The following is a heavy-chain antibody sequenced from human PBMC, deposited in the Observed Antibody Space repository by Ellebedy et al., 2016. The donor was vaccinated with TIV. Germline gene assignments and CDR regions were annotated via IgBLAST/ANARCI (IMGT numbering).Heavy chain of an antibody. Sequence: ASVKVSCKASGYTFTAYYMHWVRQAPGQGLEWMGWINPDSGGTNFAQKFQGRVTMTRDTSINTVYMELNRLESDDTAVYYCARVRRGSSGMDVWGQGTTVTASS. V-gene: IGHV1-2*02. CDR2: INPDSGGT. CDR1: GYTFTAYY. CDR3: ARVRRGSSGMDV. D-gene: IGHD6-13*01. J-gene: IGHJ6*02.